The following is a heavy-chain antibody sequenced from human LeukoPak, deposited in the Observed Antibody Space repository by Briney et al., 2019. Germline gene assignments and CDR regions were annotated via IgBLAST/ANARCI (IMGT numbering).Heavy chain of an antibody. J-gene: IGHJ4*01. CDR2: ISSDERTT. V-gene: IGHV3-30*18. CDR3: AKEKAHAHPVDY. Sequence: PGRSLRLSCVASGFTFSNYGMHWARQAPGKGLEWVAVISSDERTTYYADSVKGRFTISRDLSKSTLYLQMDSLTGEDTSVYYCAKEKAHAHPVDYWGQEPWSPSRQ. CDR1: GFTFSNYG.